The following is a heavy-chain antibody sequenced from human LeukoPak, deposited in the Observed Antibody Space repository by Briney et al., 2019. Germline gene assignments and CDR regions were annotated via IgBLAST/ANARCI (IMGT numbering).Heavy chain of an antibody. CDR2: ISSSSSYI. CDR3: ARRTTAMALDY. J-gene: IGHJ4*02. D-gene: IGHD5-18*01. CDR1: GFTFSSYS. V-gene: IGHV3-21*01. Sequence: GGSLRLSCAASGFTFSSYSMNWVRQAPGKELEWVSSISSSSSYIYYADSVKGRFTISRDNAKSSLYLQMNSLRAEDTAVYYCARRTTAMALDYWGQGTLVTVSS.